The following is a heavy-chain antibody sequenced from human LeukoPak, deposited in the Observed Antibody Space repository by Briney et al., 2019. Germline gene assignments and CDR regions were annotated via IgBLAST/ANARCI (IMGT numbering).Heavy chain of an antibody. CDR3: ARMGPVVAATYFQH. V-gene: IGHV4-59*01. CDR1: GGSISSYY. CDR2: IYNRGSA. Sequence: PSETLSLTCTVSGGSISSYYWSWIRQPPGKGLEYIGYIYNRGSANYNPSLKSRVTISVDTSKNQFSLKLTSVTAADTAVYYCARMGPVVAATYFQHWGQGTLVTVSS. D-gene: IGHD2-15*01. J-gene: IGHJ1*01.